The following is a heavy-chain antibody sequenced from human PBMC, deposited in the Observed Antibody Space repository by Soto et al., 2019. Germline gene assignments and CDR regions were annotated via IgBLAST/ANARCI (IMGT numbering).Heavy chain of an antibody. CDR1: GFTFSSYA. J-gene: IGHJ6*02. Sequence: EVQLLESGGGLVQPGGSLRLSCAASGFTFSSYAMSWVRQAPGKGLEWVSAISGSGGSTYYADSVKGRFTISRDNSKNTLYLQMNSLGAEDTAVYYCAKATEYYDILTGYPRGYGMDVWGQGTTVTVSS. V-gene: IGHV3-23*01. CDR3: AKATEYYDILTGYPRGYGMDV. CDR2: ISGSGGST. D-gene: IGHD3-9*01.